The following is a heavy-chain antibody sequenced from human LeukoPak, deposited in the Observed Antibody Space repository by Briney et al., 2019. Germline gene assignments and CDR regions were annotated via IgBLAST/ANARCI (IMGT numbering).Heavy chain of an antibody. D-gene: IGHD1-26*01. J-gene: IGHJ6*02. CDR1: GYTFTSYD. V-gene: IGHV1-8*01. Sequence: ASVKVSCKASGYTFTSYDINWVRQATGQGLEWMGWMNPNSGNTGYAQKFQGRVTMTRNTSISTAYMELSSLRSEDTAVYYCARHDGWELQMNGMDVWGQGTTVTVSS. CDR2: MNPNSGNT. CDR3: ARHDGWELQMNGMDV.